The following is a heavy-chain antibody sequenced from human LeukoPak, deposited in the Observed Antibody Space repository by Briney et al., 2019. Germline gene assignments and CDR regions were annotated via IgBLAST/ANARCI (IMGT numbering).Heavy chain of an antibody. CDR3: ARGGQFSNDFDSSGYTSFDS. D-gene: IGHD3-22*01. V-gene: IGHV1-2*02. CDR1: GYTFTGYY. Sequence: ASVKVSCKASGYTFTGYYMHWVRQAPGQGLEWMGWINPNSGGTKYAEKFQGRVTMTRDTSISTAHMDLNRLRSDDTAVYYCARGGQFSNDFDSSGYTSFDSWGQGTLVTVSS. J-gene: IGHJ4*02. CDR2: INPNSGGT.